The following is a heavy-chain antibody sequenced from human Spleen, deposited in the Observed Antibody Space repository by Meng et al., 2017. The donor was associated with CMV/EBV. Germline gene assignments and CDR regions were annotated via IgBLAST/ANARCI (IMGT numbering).Heavy chain of an antibody. CDR3: TRLKGDTGFDY. CDR2: IRSKANSYAT. D-gene: IGHD5-18*01. J-gene: IGHJ4*02. Sequence: GESLKISCAASRFTFSGSAMHWVRQASGKGLEWVGRIRSKANSYATAYAASVKGRFTISRDDSKNTAYLQMNSLKTEDMAVYYCTRLKGDTGFDYWGQGTLVTVSS. V-gene: IGHV3-73*01. CDR1: RFTFSGSA.